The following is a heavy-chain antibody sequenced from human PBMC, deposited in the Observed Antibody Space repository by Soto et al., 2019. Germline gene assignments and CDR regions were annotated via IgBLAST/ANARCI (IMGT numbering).Heavy chain of an antibody. D-gene: IGHD2-8*01. Sequence: ASVMVSCKASGYTFTGYYMYWVRQAPGQGLEWMGWINPNSGGTNYAQKFQGRVTMTRDTSISTAYMELSRLRSDDTAVYYCVRDTSYCTNGVCYGYYYGMDVWGQGTTVTVSS. V-gene: IGHV1-2*02. CDR1: GYTFTGYY. CDR3: VRDTSYCTNGVCYGYYYGMDV. CDR2: INPNSGGT. J-gene: IGHJ6*02.